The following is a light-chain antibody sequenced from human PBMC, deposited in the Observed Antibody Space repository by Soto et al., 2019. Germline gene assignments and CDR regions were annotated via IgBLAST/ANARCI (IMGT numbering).Light chain of an antibody. J-gene: IGKJ4*01. CDR3: QQRSNWPPFT. Sequence: EIVLTQSPATLSLSPGERATLSCRASQRVSSYLAWYQQKPGQAPRLLIYDASNRATGIPARFSGSGSGTDFTLTISSLEPEDFALYYCQQRSNWPPFTFGGGTKVEIK. V-gene: IGKV3-11*01. CDR1: QRVSSY. CDR2: DAS.